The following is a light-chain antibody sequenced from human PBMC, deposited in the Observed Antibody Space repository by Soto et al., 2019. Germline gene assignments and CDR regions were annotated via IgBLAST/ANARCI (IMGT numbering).Light chain of an antibody. CDR2: KIS. CDR3: MQGTHWPYT. CDR1: QSVVYRDGNTY. J-gene: IGKJ2*01. V-gene: IGKV2-30*01. Sequence: DVVMTQSPLSLPVTLGQSASISCRSSQSVVYRDGNTYLNWYQQRPGQSPRRLIYKISDRDSGEPDRFSGSGSGTYFTLEISRVEADDVGVYFCMQGTHWPYTFGQGTKLEIK.